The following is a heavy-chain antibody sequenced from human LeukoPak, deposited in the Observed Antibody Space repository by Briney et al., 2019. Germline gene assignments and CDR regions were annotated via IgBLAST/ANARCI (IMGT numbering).Heavy chain of an antibody. D-gene: IGHD1-26*01. CDR3: ARGSSGSYWGPTDYFDY. V-gene: IGHV4-38-2*02. J-gene: IGHJ4*02. CDR1: GYSISSGYY. Sequence: SETLSLTCTVSGYSISSGYYWGWIRQPPGKGLEWIGSIYHSGSTYYNPSLKSRVTISVDTSKNQFSLKLSSVTAADTAVYYCARGSSGSYWGPTDYFDYWGQGTLVTVSS. CDR2: IYHSGST.